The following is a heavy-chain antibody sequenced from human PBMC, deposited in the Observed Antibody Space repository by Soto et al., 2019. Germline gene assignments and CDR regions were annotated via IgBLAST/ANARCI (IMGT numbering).Heavy chain of an antibody. CDR2: ISAYNGNT. CDR3: ARDRGVGATHNWFDP. D-gene: IGHD1-26*01. Sequence: ASVKVSCKASGYTFTSYGISWVRQAPGQGLEWMGWISAYNGNTNYAQKLQGRVTMTTDTSTRKAYMGLRSLRSDDTAVNYCARDRGVGATHNWFDPWGQGTLVTVSS. V-gene: IGHV1-18*01. J-gene: IGHJ5*02. CDR1: GYTFTSYG.